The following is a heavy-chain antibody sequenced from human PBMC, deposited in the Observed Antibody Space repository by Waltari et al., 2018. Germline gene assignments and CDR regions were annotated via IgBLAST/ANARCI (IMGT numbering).Heavy chain of an antibody. Sequence: QVQLQQWGAGLLKPSETLSLTCAVYGGSFSGYYWSWIRQPPGKGLEWIGEINHSGSTNNNPSLKSRVTISVDTSKNQFSLKLSSVTAADTAVYYCAAGAHGDRERVPFDYWGQGTLVTVSS. CDR2: INHSGST. CDR3: AAGAHGDRERVPFDY. J-gene: IGHJ4*02. D-gene: IGHD4-17*01. V-gene: IGHV4-34*01. CDR1: GGSFSGYY.